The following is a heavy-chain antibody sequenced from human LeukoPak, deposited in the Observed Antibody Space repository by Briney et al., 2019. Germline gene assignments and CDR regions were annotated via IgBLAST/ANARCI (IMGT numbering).Heavy chain of an antibody. V-gene: IGHV3-23*01. CDR3: AKDLVQPELGGDFDY. CDR1: GFTFSSYA. Sequence: QPGGSLRLSCAASGFTFSSYAMSWVRQAPGKGLEWVSAISGSGASTYYADSVKGRFTISRDNSKNTLYLQMNSLRAEDTAVYYCAKDLVQPELGGDFDYWGQGPWSQSPQ. D-gene: IGHD1-14*01. CDR2: ISGSGAST. J-gene: IGHJ4*02.